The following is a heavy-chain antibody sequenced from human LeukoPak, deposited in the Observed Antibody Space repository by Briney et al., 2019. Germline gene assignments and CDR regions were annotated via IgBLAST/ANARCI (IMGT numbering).Heavy chain of an antibody. CDR3: AKVPGSGITGTTALHYFDY. D-gene: IGHD1-7*01. CDR2: ISGGGGST. V-gene: IGHV3-23*01. CDR1: GFTFSSYA. Sequence: GGSLRLSCAASGFTFSSYAMSWVRQAPGKGLEWVSAISGGGGSTYYADSVKGGFTISRDNSKNTLFLQMNSLRAEDTAVYYCAKVPGSGITGTTALHYFDYWGQGTLVTVSS. J-gene: IGHJ4*02.